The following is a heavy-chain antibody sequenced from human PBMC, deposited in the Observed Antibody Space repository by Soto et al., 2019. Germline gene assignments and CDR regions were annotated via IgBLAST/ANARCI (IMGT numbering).Heavy chain of an antibody. CDR1: GFTVSSYG. CDR3: TCEVASGY. J-gene: IGHJ4*02. CDR2: ISRDGGTK. D-gene: IGHD3-10*01. V-gene: IGHV3-30*03. Sequence: QVQLVESGGGVVQPGRSLRLSCAASGFTVSSYGMHWVRQAPGKGLEWVAVISRDGGTKYYADSVKGQFTISRDNSRKKLFLEMNSLRGDYMAVYYWTCEVASGYWGQGTLVTVSS.